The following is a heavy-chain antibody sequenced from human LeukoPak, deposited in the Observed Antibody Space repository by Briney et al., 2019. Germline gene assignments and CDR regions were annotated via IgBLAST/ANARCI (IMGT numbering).Heavy chain of an antibody. V-gene: IGHV4-30-2*01. CDR3: ARETSSSDLNAFDI. J-gene: IGHJ3*02. Sequence: SQTLSLTCAVSGGSTSSGGYSWSWIRQPPGKGLEWIGYIYHSGSTYYNPSLKSRVTISVDRSKNQFSLKLSSVTAADTAVYYCARETSSSDLNAFDIWGQGTMVTVSS. CDR1: GGSTSSGGYS. CDR2: IYHSGST. D-gene: IGHD6-6*01.